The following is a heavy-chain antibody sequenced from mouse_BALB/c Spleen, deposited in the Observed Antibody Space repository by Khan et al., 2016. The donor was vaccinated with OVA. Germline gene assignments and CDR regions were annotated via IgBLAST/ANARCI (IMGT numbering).Heavy chain of an antibody. Sequence: VQLKESGPGLVKPSQSLSLICTVTGYSITSDYAWNRIRQFPGNKLEWMGFISYSGNTKYNPSLKSRISITRDTSKNQFFLQLNSVTTEDTATYYCARVYGGDFDYWGHGTTLTVSS. CDR3: ARVYGGDFDY. CDR1: GYSITSDYA. CDR2: ISYSGNT. J-gene: IGHJ2*01. D-gene: IGHD1-1*01. V-gene: IGHV3-2*02.